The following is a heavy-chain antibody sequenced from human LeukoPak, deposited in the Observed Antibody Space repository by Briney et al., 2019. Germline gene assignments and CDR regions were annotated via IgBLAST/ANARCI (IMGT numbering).Heavy chain of an antibody. J-gene: IGHJ6*02. CDR1: GYTLTELS. D-gene: IGHD3-10*01. V-gene: IGHV1-24*01. CDR3: ATFGHGSGSTNRFTRDGMDV. CDR2: FDPEDGET. Sequence: ASVKVSCKGSGYTLTELSMHWVRQAPGKGLEWMGGFDPEDGETIYVQKFQGRVTMTEDTSTDTAYMELSSLRSEDTAVYYCATFGHGSGSTNRFTRDGMDVWGQGTTVTVSS.